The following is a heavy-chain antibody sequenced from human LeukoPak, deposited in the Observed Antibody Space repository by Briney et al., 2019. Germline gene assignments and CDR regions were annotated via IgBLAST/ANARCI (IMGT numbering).Heavy chain of an antibody. CDR2: INPNSGGT. D-gene: IGHD3-10*01. J-gene: IGHJ6*03. Sequence: ASVKVSCKASGYTFTGYYMHWVRQAPGQGLEWMGWINPNSGGTNYAQKFQGRVTMTRDTSISTAYMELSRLRSDDTAVYYCAHGSGSYLHDLYYMDVWGKGTTVTVSS. V-gene: IGHV1-2*02. CDR3: AHGSGSYLHDLYYMDV. CDR1: GYTFTGYY.